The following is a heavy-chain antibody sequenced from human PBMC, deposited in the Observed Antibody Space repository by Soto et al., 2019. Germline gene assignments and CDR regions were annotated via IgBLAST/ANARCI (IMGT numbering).Heavy chain of an antibody. Sequence: QVTLKESGPVLVKPTETLTLTCTVSGFSLSNARMGVSWIRQPPGKALEWLAHIFSNDEKSYSTSLKSRLTISKDTSKRQVVLTMTNTDPVDTATYYCARIHGSSAWRKYYFDYWGQGTLVTVSS. V-gene: IGHV2-26*01. CDR1: GFSLSNARMG. CDR3: ARIHGSSAWRKYYFDY. D-gene: IGHD6-6*01. J-gene: IGHJ4*02. CDR2: IFSNDEK.